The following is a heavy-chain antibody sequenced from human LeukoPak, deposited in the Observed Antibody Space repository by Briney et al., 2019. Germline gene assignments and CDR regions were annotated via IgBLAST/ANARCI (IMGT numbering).Heavy chain of an antibody. V-gene: IGHV1-2*02. Sequence: ASVKVSCKASGYTFTGYYIHWVRQAPGQGLEWMGWISPNSDGTKYTEKFQGRVTMTRDTSISTAYMEVSRLRSDDTAVYYCARAPPYNILTGYRLFDYWGQGTLVTVSS. D-gene: IGHD3-9*01. CDR3: ARAPPYNILTGYRLFDY. CDR1: GYTFTGYY. CDR2: ISPNSDGT. J-gene: IGHJ4*02.